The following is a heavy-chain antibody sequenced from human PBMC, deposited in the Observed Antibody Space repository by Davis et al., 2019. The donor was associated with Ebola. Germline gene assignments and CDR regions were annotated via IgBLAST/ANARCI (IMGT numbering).Heavy chain of an antibody. Sequence: MPSETLSLTCAVYGGSFSGYYWSWIRQPPGKGLEWIGEINHSGSTNYNPSLKSRVTISVDTSKNQFSLKLSSVTAADTAVYYCASLIVATIWGNDYWGQGTLVTVSS. CDR3: ASLIVATIWGNDY. CDR1: GGSFSGYY. V-gene: IGHV4-34*01. J-gene: IGHJ4*02. D-gene: IGHD5-12*01. CDR2: INHSGST.